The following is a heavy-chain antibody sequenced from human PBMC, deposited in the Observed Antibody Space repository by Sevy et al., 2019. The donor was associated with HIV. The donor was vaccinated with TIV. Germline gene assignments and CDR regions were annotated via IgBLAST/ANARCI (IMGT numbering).Heavy chain of an antibody. CDR2: IKQDGSEK. J-gene: IGHJ6*02. CDR1: GFTFSSYW. Sequence: GGSLRLSCAASGFTFSSYWMSWVRQAPGKGLEWVANIKQDGSEKYYVDSVKGRFTISRDNAKNSLYLQMNRLRAEETAVYYCAREGITMIVVVINYGMDVWGQGTTVTVSS. V-gene: IGHV3-7*01. CDR3: AREGITMIVVVINYGMDV. D-gene: IGHD3-22*01.